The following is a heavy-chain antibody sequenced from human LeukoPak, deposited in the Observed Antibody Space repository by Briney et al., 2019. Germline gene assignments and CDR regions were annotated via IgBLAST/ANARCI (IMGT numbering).Heavy chain of an antibody. CDR3: ARGGYYYGSGSRNWFDP. J-gene: IGHJ5*02. CDR2: MNPNSGNT. D-gene: IGHD3-10*01. V-gene: IGHV1-8*03. Sequence: ASVTVSCTASVYTFTNYEINWLRQATGQGLEWMGWMNPNSGNTGSAQKFQGRVTITRDTSITTVYMELRSLTSEDTAFYYCARGGYYYGSGSRNWFDPWGQGTLVTVSS. CDR1: VYTFTNYE.